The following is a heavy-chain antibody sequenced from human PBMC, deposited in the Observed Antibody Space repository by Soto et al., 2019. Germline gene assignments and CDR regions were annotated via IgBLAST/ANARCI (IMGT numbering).Heavy chain of an antibody. CDR2: IIPIFGTA. CDR1: GGTFSSYA. V-gene: IGHV1-69*13. J-gene: IGHJ6*02. CDR3: ARKRVHANPPSYNYNGMDV. Sequence: GASVKVSCKASGGTFSSYAISWVRQAPGQGLEWMGGIIPIFGTANYAQKFQGRVTITADESTSTAYMELSSLRSEDTAVYYCARKRVHANPPSYNYNGMDVWGQGTTVTVS. D-gene: IGHD1-1*01.